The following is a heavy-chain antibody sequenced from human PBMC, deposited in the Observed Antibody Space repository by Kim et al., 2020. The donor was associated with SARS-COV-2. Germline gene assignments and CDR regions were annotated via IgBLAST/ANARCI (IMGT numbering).Heavy chain of an antibody. CDR1: GGSISSSSYY. V-gene: IGHV4-39*01. Sequence: SETLSLTCTVSGGSISSSSYYWGWIRQPPGKGLEWIGSIYYSGSTYYNPSLKSRVTISVDTSKNQFSLKLSSVTAADTAVYYCYSDSSGYYNPFDYWGQGTLVTVSS. CDR2: IYYSGST. D-gene: IGHD3-22*01. CDR3: YSDSSGYYNPFDY. J-gene: IGHJ4*02.